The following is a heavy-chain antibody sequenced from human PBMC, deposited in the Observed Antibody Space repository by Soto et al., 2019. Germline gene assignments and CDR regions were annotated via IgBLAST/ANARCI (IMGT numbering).Heavy chain of an antibody. Sequence: GSVRLSFAASGFTFSSYGMHWVRQAPGKGLEWVAVIWYDGSNKYYADSVKGRFTISRDNSKNTLYLQMNSLRAEDTAVYYCARDLEGSSWYWGYYYYGMDVWGQGTTVTVSS. CDR3: ARDLEGSSWYWGYYYYGMDV. D-gene: IGHD6-13*01. V-gene: IGHV3-33*01. J-gene: IGHJ6*02. CDR1: GFTFSSYG. CDR2: IWYDGSNK.